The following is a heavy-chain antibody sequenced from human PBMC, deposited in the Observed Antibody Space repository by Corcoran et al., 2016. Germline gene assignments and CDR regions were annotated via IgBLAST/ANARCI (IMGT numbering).Heavy chain of an antibody. D-gene: IGHD2-2*01. CDR1: GGSFSGYY. Sequence: QVQLQQWGAGLLKPSETLSLTCAVYGGSFSGYYWSWIRQPPGKGLEWIGEINHSGSTNYNPSLKSRVTISVDTSKNQFSLKLSSVTAADTAVYYWARDRYCSSTSCYLGARRHYYYGMDVWGQGTTVTVSS. CDR3: ARDRYCSSTSCYLGARRHYYYGMDV. V-gene: IGHV4-34*01. CDR2: INHSGST. J-gene: IGHJ6*02.